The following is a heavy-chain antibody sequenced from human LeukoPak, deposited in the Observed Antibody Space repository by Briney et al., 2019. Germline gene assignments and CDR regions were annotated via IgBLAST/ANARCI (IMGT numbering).Heavy chain of an antibody. CDR2: INPNSGGT. CDR1: GYTFTGYY. J-gene: IGHJ4*02. V-gene: IGHV1-2*02. D-gene: IGHD2-8*01. CDR3: ERDRGYCSKGVCPSLIDY. Sequence: GASVKVSCKASGYTFTGYYMHWVRQAPGQGLEWMGWINPNSGGTNYAQKFQGRVTMTRDTSISTAYMELSRLRSDDTAVYYCERDRGYCSKGVCPSLIDYWGQGTLVTVSS.